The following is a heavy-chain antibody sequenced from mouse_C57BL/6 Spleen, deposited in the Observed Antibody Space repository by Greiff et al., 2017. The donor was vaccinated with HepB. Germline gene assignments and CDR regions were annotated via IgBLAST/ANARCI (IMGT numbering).Heavy chain of an antibody. D-gene: IGHD3-2*02. CDR1: GFTFSDYY. Sequence: VQLVESEGGLVQPGSSMKLSCTASGFTFSDYYMAWVRQVPEKGLEWVANINYDGSSTYYLDSLKSRFIISRDNAKNILYLQMSSLKSEDTATYYCARDSSGYAMDYWGQGTSVTVSS. J-gene: IGHJ4*01. CDR3: ARDSSGYAMDY. V-gene: IGHV5-16*01. CDR2: INYDGSST.